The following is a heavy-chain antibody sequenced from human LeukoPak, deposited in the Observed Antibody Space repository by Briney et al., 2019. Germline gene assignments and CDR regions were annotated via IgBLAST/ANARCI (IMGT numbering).Heavy chain of an antibody. D-gene: IGHD3-22*01. CDR1: GYTFTSYY. CDR3: ARDPNDSSGYEYGWFDP. J-gene: IGHJ5*02. Sequence: GASVKVSCKASGYTFTSYYMHWVRQAPGQALEWMGIINPSGGSTSYAQKFQGRVTMTRDTSTSTVYMELSSLRSEDTAVYYCARDPNDSSGYEYGWFDPWGQGTLVTVSS. V-gene: IGHV1-46*01. CDR2: INPSGGST.